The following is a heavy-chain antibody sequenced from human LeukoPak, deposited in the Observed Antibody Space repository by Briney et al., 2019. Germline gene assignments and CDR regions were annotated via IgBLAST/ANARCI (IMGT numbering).Heavy chain of an antibody. Sequence: PGGSLRLSCAASGLTFSSYSMNWVRQAPGKGLEWVSYISSSSSTIYYADSVKGRFTISRDNAKNSLYLQMNSLRAEDTAVYYCARDDGYSDSWGQGTLVTVSS. CDR2: ISSSSSTI. CDR3: ARDDGYSDS. J-gene: IGHJ4*02. CDR1: GLTFSSYS. D-gene: IGHD2-15*01. V-gene: IGHV3-48*04.